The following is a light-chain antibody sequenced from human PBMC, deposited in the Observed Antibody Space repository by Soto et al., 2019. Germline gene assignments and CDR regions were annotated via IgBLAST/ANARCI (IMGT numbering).Light chain of an antibody. J-gene: IGLJ3*02. V-gene: IGLV2-8*01. CDR3: SSHGGINHVV. CDR2: EVT. Sequence: QSALTQPPSASGSPGQSVTISCTGTSNDIGGYNYVSWYQHHPGKAPKLMIYEVTKRPSGVPDRFSGSKSANTASLTVSGLQAEDEAVYYCSSHGGINHVVFGGGTKVTVL. CDR1: SNDIGGYNY.